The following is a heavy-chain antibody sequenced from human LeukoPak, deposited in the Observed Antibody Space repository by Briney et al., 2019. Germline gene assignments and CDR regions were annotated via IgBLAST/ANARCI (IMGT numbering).Heavy chain of an antibody. V-gene: IGHV1-2*02. J-gene: IGHJ4*02. CDR3: ARERDSGYDLAHFDY. CDR2: INPNSGGT. D-gene: IGHD5-12*01. Sequence: ASVKVSCKASGYTFTGYYMHRVRQAPGQGLEWMGWINPNSGGTNYAQKFQGRVTMTRDTSISTAYMELSRLRSDDTAVYYCARERDSGYDLAHFDYWGQGTLVTVSS. CDR1: GYTFTGYY.